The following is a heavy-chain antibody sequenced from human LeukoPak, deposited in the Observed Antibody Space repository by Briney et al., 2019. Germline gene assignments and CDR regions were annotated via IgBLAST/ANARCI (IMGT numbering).Heavy chain of an antibody. CDR1: GGSISSGGYY. J-gene: IGHJ4*02. CDR2: INHSGST. D-gene: IGHD3-22*01. V-gene: IGHV4-34*01. Sequence: SETLSLTCSVSGGSISSGGYYWSWIRQPPGKGLEWIGEINHSGSTNYNPSLKSRVTISVDTSKNQFSLKLSSVTAADTAVYYCARGGLYDSSGYYWDYFDYWGQGTLVTVSS. CDR3: ARGGLYDSSGYYWDYFDY.